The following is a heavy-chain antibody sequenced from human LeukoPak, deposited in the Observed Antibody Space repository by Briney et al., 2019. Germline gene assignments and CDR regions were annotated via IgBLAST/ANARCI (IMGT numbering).Heavy chain of an antibody. D-gene: IGHD3-10*01. CDR2: INYSGST. CDR3: ARYVVYGSGKYYFDY. J-gene: IGHJ4*02. V-gene: IGHV4-39*01. Sequence: SETLSLTCTVSGRSVSSTTYYWRWIRQPPGKGLEWIASINYSGSTYYNPCLKSRVTSSVDTSGNQFSLKLSSVTAADTAVYYCARYVVYGSGKYYFDYWGQGTLVTVSS. CDR1: GRSVSSTTYY.